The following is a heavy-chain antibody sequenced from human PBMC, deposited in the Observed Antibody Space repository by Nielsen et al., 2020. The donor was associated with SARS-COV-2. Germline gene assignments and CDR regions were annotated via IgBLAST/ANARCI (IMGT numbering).Heavy chain of an antibody. D-gene: IGHD6-6*01. V-gene: IGHV4-4*02. CDR3: ARVHSSSARDY. CDR2: IYHSGFT. Sequence: SETLSLTCAVSGGSISSGNWWSWVRQSPGKVLEWIGEIYHSGFTNYNPSLKSRVTISVDKSKNQFSLSLSSVTAADTGVYYCARVHSSSARDYWGQGTLVTVSS. CDR1: GGSISSGNW. J-gene: IGHJ4*02.